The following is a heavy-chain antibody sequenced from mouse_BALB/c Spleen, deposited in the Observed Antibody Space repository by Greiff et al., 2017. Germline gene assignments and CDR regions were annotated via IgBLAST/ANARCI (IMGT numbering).Heavy chain of an antibody. CDR3: ASHDGIAY. D-gene: IGHD2-12*01. CDR1: GFTFSSYA. J-gene: IGHJ3*01. Sequence: DVMLVESGGGLVKPGGSLKLSCAASGFTFSSYAMSWVRQTPEKRLEWVATISSGGSYTYYPDSVKGRFTISRDNAKNTLYLQMSSLRAEDTAMYYCASHDGIAYWGQGTLVTVSA. V-gene: IGHV5-9-1*01. CDR2: ISSGGSYT.